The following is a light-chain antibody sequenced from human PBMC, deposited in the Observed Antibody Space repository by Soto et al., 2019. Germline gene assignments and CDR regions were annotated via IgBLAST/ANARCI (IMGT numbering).Light chain of an antibody. V-gene: IGKV1-5*01. J-gene: IGKJ1*01. CDR3: QQYNSYSWT. CDR1: QSISSW. Sequence: VQITQSPSTLSASVGDRVTITFRASQSISSWLAWYQQKPGKAPKLLIYDASSLESGVPSRSSGSGSGTEFTLTISSLQPDDFATYYCQQYNSYSWTFGQGTKVDIK. CDR2: DAS.